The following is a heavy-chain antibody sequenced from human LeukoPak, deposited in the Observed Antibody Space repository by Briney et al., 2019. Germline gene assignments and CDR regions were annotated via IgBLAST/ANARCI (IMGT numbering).Heavy chain of an antibody. D-gene: IGHD6-13*01. J-gene: IGHJ6*02. Sequence: PSETLSLTCTVSGGSISDSYWTWIRQPPGTGLEWIGYIYYSGSTNYNPSLKSRVTISVDTSKNQFSLKLSSVTAADTAVYYCARDPAVPAAAAPYYYYGMDVWGQGTTVTVSS. CDR3: ARDPAVPAAAAPYYYYGMDV. CDR1: GGSISDSY. V-gene: IGHV4-59*01. CDR2: IYYSGST.